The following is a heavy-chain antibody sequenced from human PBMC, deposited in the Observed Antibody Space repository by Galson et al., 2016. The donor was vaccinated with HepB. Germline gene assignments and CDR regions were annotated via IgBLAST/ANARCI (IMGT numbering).Heavy chain of an antibody. CDR3: ARAYNFWSGYYFGV. J-gene: IGHJ4*02. D-gene: IGHD3-3*01. CDR1: GFTFSNYY. Sequence: SLRLSCAASGFTFSNYYMRWIRQAPGKGLECVSYIGNSGSTIHYSASVKGRFTIARDNAKNSRILQMNNLTAEDTAVYYCARAYNFWSGYYFGVWGQGTLAAVSS. V-gene: IGHV3-11*01. CDR2: IGNSGSTI.